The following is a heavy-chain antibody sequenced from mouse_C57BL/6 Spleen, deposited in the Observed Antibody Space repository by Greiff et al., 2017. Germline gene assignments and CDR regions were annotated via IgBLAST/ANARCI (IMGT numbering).Heavy chain of an antibody. CDR1: GYTFTSYW. CDR2: IDPSDSYT. J-gene: IGHJ3*01. V-gene: IGHV1-50*01. CDR3: GRGYSPPGFAY. Sequence: VQLQQPGAELVKPGASVKLSCKASGYTFTSYWMQWVKQRPGQGLEWIGEIDPSDSYTNYNQKFKGKATLTVDTSSSTAYMQLSSLTSEDSAVYYCGRGYSPPGFAYWGQGTLVTVSA. D-gene: IGHD2-3*01.